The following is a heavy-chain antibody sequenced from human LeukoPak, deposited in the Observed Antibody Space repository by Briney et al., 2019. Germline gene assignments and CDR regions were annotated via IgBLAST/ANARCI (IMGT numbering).Heavy chain of an antibody. J-gene: IGHJ4*02. CDR2: VGTAGDT. CDR1: GFTFSTYD. Sequence: GGSLRLSSAPSGFTFSTYDMHWDRPGAGKGLEWVSAVGTAGDTYYSGYVKGGFTISRENAKNSLFLQMNSLRAGDTAAYYCARSHLYYGSGIDYWGQGTLVTVSS. V-gene: IGHV3-13*01. CDR3: ARSHLYYGSGIDY. D-gene: IGHD3-10*01.